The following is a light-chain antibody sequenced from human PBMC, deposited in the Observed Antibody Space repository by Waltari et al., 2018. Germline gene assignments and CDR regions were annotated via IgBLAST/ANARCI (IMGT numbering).Light chain of an antibody. Sequence: SCRASQIVSRTLAWYQQKPGQAPRLLIYDASSRATGIRDRFSGSGSGTDFSLTISRLEPEDFAVYDCQKYGTLPATFGQGTKVEIK. V-gene: IGKV3-20*01. J-gene: IGKJ1*01. CDR1: QIVSRT. CDR2: DAS. CDR3: QKYGTLPAT.